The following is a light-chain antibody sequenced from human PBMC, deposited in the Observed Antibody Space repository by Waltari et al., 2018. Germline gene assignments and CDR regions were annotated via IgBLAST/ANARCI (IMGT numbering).Light chain of an antibody. CDR2: RAS. CDR3: QQYNTHSTWT. CDR1: QSISNW. Sequence: DIQMTQSPSTLSASVGDSVTITCRASQSISNWLAWYQQKPGKAPNLLIYRASSLESGVPSRFSGSGSGTEFTLTISSLQPDDFATYYCQQYNTHSTWTFGQGTKVEIK. V-gene: IGKV1-5*03. J-gene: IGKJ1*01.